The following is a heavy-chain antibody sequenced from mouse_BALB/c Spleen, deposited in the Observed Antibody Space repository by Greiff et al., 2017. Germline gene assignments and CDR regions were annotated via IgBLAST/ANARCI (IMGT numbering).Heavy chain of an antibody. J-gene: IGHJ4*01. D-gene: IGHD2-14*01. CDR3: ARYGYRYDVHMDY. CDR1: GYSITSDYA. V-gene: IGHV3-2*02. CDR2: ISYSGST. Sequence: EVKLMESGPGLVKPSQSLSLTCTVTGYSITSDYAWNWIRQFPGNKLEWMGYISYSGSTSYNPSLKSRISITRDTSKNQFFLQLNSVTTEDTATYYCARYGYRYDVHMDYWGQGTSVTVSS.